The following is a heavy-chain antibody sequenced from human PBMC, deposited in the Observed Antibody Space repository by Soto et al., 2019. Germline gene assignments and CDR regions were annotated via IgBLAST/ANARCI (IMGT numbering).Heavy chain of an antibody. V-gene: IGHV5-10-1*01. J-gene: IGHJ5*02. CDR1: GDTFTSYL. CDR3: ARRRGSSSRTTPSWFDP. CDR2: IDPSDSYI. Sequence: GESLKISCXGSGDTFTSYLISWVRQMPGKGLEWMGRIDPSDSYISYSPSLQGHVTISLDKSINTAYLEWSSLKASDTAMYYCARRRGSSSRTTPSWFDPWGQGTLVTVSS. D-gene: IGHD6-13*01.